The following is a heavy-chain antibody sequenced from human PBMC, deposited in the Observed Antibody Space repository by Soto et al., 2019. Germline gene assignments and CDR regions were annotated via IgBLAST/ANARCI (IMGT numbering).Heavy chain of an antibody. CDR3: AVLPAAHGHYGMDV. CDR1: GFSFSSYS. CDR2: ISSSSSTI. Sequence: EVQLVESGGGLVQPGGSLRLSCAASGFSFSSYSMNWVRQAPGKGLEWVSYISSSSSTIYYVDSVKGRFTISRDNAKNSLFLQMNSLRAEDTAVYYCAVLPAAHGHYGMDVWGQGTTVTVSS. D-gene: IGHD2-2*01. V-gene: IGHV3-48*01. J-gene: IGHJ6*02.